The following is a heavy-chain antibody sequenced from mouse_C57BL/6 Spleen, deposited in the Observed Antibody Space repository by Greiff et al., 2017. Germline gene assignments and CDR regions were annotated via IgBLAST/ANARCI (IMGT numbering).Heavy chain of an antibody. CDR3: ARDPFYDYDGAY. Sequence: VPLHQSGAELVKPGASVKISCKASGYAFSSYWMNWVKQRPGKGLEWIGQIYPGDGDTNYNGKFKGKATLTADKSSSTAYMQLSSLTSEDAAVYFCARDPFYDYDGAYWGQGTLVTFSA. D-gene: IGHD2-4*01. CDR1: GYAFSSYW. CDR2: IYPGDGDT. J-gene: IGHJ3*01. V-gene: IGHV1-80*01.